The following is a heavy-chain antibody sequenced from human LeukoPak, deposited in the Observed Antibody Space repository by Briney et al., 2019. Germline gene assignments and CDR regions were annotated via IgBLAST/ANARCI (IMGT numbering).Heavy chain of an antibody. Sequence: KTSETLSLTCAVYGGSFSGYYWSWIRQPPGKGLEWIGEINHSGSTNYNPSLKSRVAISVDTSKNQFSLKLSSVTAADTAVYYCASAYYDYVDPPHNWGQGTLVTVSS. CDR3: ASAYYDYVDPPHN. J-gene: IGHJ4*02. CDR2: INHSGST. D-gene: IGHD3-16*01. CDR1: GGSFSGYY. V-gene: IGHV4-34*01.